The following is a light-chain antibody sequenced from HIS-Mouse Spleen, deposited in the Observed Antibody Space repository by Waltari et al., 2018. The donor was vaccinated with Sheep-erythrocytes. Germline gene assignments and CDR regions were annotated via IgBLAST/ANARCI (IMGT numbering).Light chain of an antibody. CDR3: QQRSNWYT. CDR2: DAC. CDR1: QSVSSY. J-gene: IGKJ2*01. V-gene: IGKV3-11*01. Sequence: EIVLTQSPATLSLSPGERATLSCRASQSVSSYLDWYQQKPGQAPRLLIYDACNRATGIPARFSGSGSGTDFTLTISSLEPEDFAVYYCQQRSNWYTFGQGTKLEIK.